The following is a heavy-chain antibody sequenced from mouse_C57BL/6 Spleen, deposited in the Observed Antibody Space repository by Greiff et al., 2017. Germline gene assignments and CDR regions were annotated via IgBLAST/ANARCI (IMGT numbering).Heavy chain of an antibody. CDR3: ATKDGYYVDAMDY. Sequence: EVKLVESGPGLVKPSQSLSLTCSVTGYSITSGYYWNWIRQFPGNKLEWMGYISYDGSNNYNPSLKNRISITRDTSKNQFVLKLNSVTTEDTATYYCATKDGYYVDAMDYWGQGTSVTVSS. D-gene: IGHD2-3*01. CDR1: GYSITSGYY. V-gene: IGHV3-6*01. J-gene: IGHJ4*01. CDR2: ISYDGSN.